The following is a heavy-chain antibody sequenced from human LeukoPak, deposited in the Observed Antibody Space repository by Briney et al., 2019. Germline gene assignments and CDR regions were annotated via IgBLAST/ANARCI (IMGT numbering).Heavy chain of an antibody. V-gene: IGHV4-39*07. J-gene: IGHJ4*02. D-gene: IGHD1-26*01. CDR1: GGSISSSSYY. CDR3: ARAIEVGAMTPFDY. CDR2: MYYIGST. Sequence: SETLSLTCTVSGGSISSSSYYWGWIRQPPGKGLEWIGSMYYIGSTYYNPSLKSRVTISVDTSKNQFSLKLSSVTAADTAVYYCARAIEVGAMTPFDYWGQGTLVTVSS.